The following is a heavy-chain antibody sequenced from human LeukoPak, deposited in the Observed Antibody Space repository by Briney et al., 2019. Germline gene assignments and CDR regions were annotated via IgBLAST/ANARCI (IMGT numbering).Heavy chain of an antibody. CDR2: ISAYNGNT. CDR3: ARDRLPGYYYYYMDV. J-gene: IGHJ6*03. V-gene: IGHV1-18*01. Sequence: ASVKVSCKASGYTFTSYGISWVRQATGQGLEWMGWISAYNGNTNYAQKLQGRVTMTTDTSTSTAYMELRSLRSDDTAVYYCARDRLPGYYYYYMDVWGKGTTVTVSS. CDR1: GYTFTSYG.